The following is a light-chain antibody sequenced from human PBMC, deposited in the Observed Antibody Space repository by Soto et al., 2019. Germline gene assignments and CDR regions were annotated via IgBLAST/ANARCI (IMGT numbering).Light chain of an antibody. CDR1: QSISSY. Sequence: DIPMTQSPSSLSASVGDRVTITCRASQSISSYLNWYQQKPGKAPKLLIYAASSLQSGVPSRFSGSGSGTDFTLTISILQPEDFATYDCQHIYSTPPTFGGGTKVEIK. V-gene: IGKV1-39*01. J-gene: IGKJ4*01. CDR3: QHIYSTPPT. CDR2: AAS.